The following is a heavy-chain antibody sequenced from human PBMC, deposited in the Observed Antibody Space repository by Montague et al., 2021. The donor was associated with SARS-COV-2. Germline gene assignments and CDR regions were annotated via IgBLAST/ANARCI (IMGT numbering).Heavy chain of an antibody. D-gene: IGHD3-9*01. Sequence: SLRLSCAASGFTLSSYAMHWVRQAPGKGLEWVAVISYDGSNKYYADSVKGRFTISRDNSKNTLYLQMNSLRAEDTAVYYCARDLTGTLYYGMDVWGQGTTVTVSS. CDR3: ARDLTGTLYYGMDV. CDR2: ISYDGSNK. J-gene: IGHJ6*02. V-gene: IGHV3-30-3*01. CDR1: GFTLSSYA.